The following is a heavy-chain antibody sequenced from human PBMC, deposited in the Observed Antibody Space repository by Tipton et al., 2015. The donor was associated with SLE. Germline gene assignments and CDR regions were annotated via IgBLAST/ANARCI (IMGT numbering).Heavy chain of an antibody. CDR1: GDRFTTSW. V-gene: IGHV5-51*03. CDR2: IYPGDSDT. Sequence: QLVQSGAEVKEPGQSLKISCKDSGDRFTTSWIGWVRQMPGKGLEWMGIIYPGDSDTRYSPSFEGHVTISADKSINTAYLHWSSLKASDTAMYYCARVPLQGDYFKLWGQGTLVTVSS. J-gene: IGHJ4*02. CDR3: ARVPLQGDYFKL.